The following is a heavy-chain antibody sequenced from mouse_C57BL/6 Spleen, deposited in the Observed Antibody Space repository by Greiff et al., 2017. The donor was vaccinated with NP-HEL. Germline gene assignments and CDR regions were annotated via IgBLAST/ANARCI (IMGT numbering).Heavy chain of an antibody. CDR3: ERDSRRGIAGCAMDY. D-gene: IGHD2-12*01. V-gene: IGHV5S21*01. Sequence: EVNLVESGAGLVKPGGSVKLSCAASGFTFSSYAMSWVRQTPGKGLEWIAYISSGGDYIYYADTVKGRFTISRDNARNTLYLQMSSLKSEDTAMYYCERDSRRGIAGCAMDYWGQGTSVTVSS. CDR2: ISSGGDYI. CDR1: GFTFSSYA. J-gene: IGHJ4*01.